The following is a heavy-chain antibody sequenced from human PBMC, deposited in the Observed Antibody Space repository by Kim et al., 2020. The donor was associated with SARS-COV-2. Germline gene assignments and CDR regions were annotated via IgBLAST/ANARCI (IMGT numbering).Heavy chain of an antibody. J-gene: IGHJ3*02. CDR1: GFNFGSDW. V-gene: IGHV3-15*01. Sequence: GGSLRLSCAASGFNFGSDWMSWVRQAPGKGLEWVGRIKTKVHGGTSVYAAPVTGRFTISRDDSKNTLLLHMNRLKSDDTAMYFCTTEGYIYGHHGIDTWGQGTMVTVSS. CDR2: IKTKVHGGTS. D-gene: IGHD5-18*01. CDR3: TTEGYIYGHHGIDT.